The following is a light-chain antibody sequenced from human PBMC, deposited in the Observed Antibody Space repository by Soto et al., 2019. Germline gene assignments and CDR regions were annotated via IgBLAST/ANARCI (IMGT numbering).Light chain of an antibody. V-gene: IGKV3-15*01. CDR3: QQYNNRPPWT. Sequence: EIVMTQSPATLSVSPGERATLSCRASQSVSSNLAWYQQKPGQAPRLLIYGASTRATGIPARFSGSGSGTESILTISRLQSEDFAVYSCQQYNNRPPWTFGQGTKVEIK. J-gene: IGKJ1*01. CDR1: QSVSSN. CDR2: GAS.